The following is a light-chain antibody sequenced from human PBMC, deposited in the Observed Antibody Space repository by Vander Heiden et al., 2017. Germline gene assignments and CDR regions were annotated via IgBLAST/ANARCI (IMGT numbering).Light chain of an antibody. Sequence: EIVLTQSPGTLSLSPGARATLSCRASQSVSSSYLAWYQQKPGQAPRLVIYGASSRATGIPDRFSGSGSGTDFTLTISRLEPEDFAVYYCQQYGATFGPGTKVDIK. J-gene: IGKJ3*01. CDR2: GAS. CDR1: QSVSSSY. V-gene: IGKV3-20*01. CDR3: QQYGAT.